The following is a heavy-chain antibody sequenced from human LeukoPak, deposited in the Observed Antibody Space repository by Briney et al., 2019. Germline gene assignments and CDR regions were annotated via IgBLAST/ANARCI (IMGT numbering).Heavy chain of an antibody. CDR2: IIPILGIA. V-gene: IGHV1-69*04. J-gene: IGHJ4*02. Sequence: ASVKVSCKASGGTFSSYAIIWVRQAPGQGLEWMGRIIPILGIANYAQKFQGRVTITADKSTSTAYMELSSLRSEDSAVYYCARLSRDSVGATWGSYYFDYWGQGTLVTVSS. CDR1: GGTFSSYA. D-gene: IGHD1-26*01. CDR3: ARLSRDSVGATWGSYYFDY.